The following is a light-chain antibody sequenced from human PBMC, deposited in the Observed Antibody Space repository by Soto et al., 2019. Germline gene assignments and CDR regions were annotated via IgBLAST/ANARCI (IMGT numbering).Light chain of an antibody. Sequence: QYALTQPASVSGSPGQSITISCTGTSSDVGAYNYVSWYQQHPGKAPKLMIYEVSNRPSGVSTRFSGSKSANTASLTISGLQAGDEADYYCSSYTSSSTWLFGGGTKLTVL. V-gene: IGLV2-14*03. J-gene: IGLJ3*02. CDR2: EVS. CDR3: SSYTSSSTWL. CDR1: SSDVGAYNY.